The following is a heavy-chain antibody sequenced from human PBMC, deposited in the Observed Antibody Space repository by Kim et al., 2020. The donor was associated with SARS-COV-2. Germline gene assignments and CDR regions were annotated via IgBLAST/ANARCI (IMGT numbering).Heavy chain of an antibody. Sequence: SETLSLTCAVYGGSFSGYYWSWIRQPPGKGLEWIGEINHSGSTNYNPSLKSRVTISVDTSKNQFSLKLSSVTAADTAVYYCARGPGPDSSCFDYWGQGTLVTVSS. V-gene: IGHV4-34*01. J-gene: IGHJ4*02. CDR2: INHSGST. CDR1: GGSFSGYY. CDR3: ARGPGPDSSCFDY. D-gene: IGHD3-22*01.